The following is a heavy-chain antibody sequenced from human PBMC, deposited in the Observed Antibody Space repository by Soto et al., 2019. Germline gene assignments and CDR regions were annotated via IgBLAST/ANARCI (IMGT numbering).Heavy chain of an antibody. V-gene: IGHV1-8*01. Sequence: QVQLVQSGAEVKKPGASVKVSCKASGYTFTSYDINWVRQATGQGLEWMGWMNPNSGNTGYTQKFQSRVTMTRNTSISTAYMELSSLGSEDTAVYYCARGPENSSGYYPFAYWGQGTLVTVSS. J-gene: IGHJ4*02. CDR2: MNPNSGNT. CDR1: GYTFTSYD. CDR3: ARGPENSSGYYPFAY. D-gene: IGHD3-22*01.